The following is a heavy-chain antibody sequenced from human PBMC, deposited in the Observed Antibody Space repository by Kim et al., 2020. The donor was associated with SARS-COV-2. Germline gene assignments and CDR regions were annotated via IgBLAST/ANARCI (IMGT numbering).Heavy chain of an antibody. Sequence: ASVKVSCKASGYTFTSYAMNWVRQAPGQGLEWMGWINTNTGNPTYAQGFTGRFVFSLDTSVSTAYLQISSLKAEDTAVYYCAPADILTGYSLYYFDYWGQGTLVTVSS. CDR2: INTNTGNP. D-gene: IGHD3-9*01. J-gene: IGHJ4*02. CDR1: GYTFTSYA. V-gene: IGHV7-4-1*02. CDR3: APADILTGYSLYYFDY.